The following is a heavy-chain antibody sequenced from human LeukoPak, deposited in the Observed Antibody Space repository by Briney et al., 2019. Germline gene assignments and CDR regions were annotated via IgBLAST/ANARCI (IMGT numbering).Heavy chain of an antibody. CDR2: IYTSGST. CDR3: AREAYCGGDCYYLFDY. Sequence: SETLSLTCTVSGGSISSYYWSWIRQPPGKGLEWIGRIYTSGSTNYNPSLKSRVTMSVDTSKNQFSLKLSSVTAADTAVYYCAREAYCGGDCYYLFDYWGQGALVTVSS. D-gene: IGHD2-21*02. CDR1: GGSISSYY. J-gene: IGHJ4*02. V-gene: IGHV4-4*07.